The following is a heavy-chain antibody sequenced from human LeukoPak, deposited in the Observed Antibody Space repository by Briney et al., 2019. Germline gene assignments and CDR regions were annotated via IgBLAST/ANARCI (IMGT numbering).Heavy chain of an antibody. D-gene: IGHD5-24*01. J-gene: IGHJ4*02. V-gene: IGHV3-21*01. Sequence: PGGSLRLSCAASGFTFSTYSMNWVRQAPGRGLEWVSSISSGGTYIYYADSMRGRFTNSRDNTKNSLYLQMNSLRAEDTAVYYCASSFPRRDDYISNYFDYWGQGTLVTVSS. CDR2: ISSGGTYI. CDR1: GFTFSTYS. CDR3: ASSFPRRDDYISNYFDY.